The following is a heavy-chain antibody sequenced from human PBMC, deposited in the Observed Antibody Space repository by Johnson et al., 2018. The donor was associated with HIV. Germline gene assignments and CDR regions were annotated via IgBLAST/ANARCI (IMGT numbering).Heavy chain of an antibody. D-gene: IGHD2-21*01. J-gene: IGHJ3*02. CDR1: GFTFSSYG. Sequence: VQLVESGGGVVQPGRSLRLSCAASGFTFSSYGMHWVRQAPGKGLEWVAVIWYDGSNKYYADSVKGRFTISRDNAKNSLYMQMNSLRAEDTALYYCAKDYGEDCGWFTDAFDIWGQGTMVTVSS. CDR2: IWYDGSNK. CDR3: AKDYGEDCGWFTDAFDI. V-gene: IGHV3-33*03.